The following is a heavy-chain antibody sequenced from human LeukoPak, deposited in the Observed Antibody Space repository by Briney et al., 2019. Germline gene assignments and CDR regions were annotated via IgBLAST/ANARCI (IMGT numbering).Heavy chain of an antibody. V-gene: IGHV5-51*01. Sequence: GESLKISRKASGYSFTRYWIGWVRQMPGKGLEWVGIIYVGNSHTRFSPSFQGQVTISVDKSINTAYLQWSSLKASDTAMYYCARHSSETYPAYFDFWGPGTLVTVSS. J-gene: IGHJ4*02. CDR3: ARHSSETYPAYFDF. CDR2: IYVGNSHT. D-gene: IGHD3-3*01. CDR1: GYSFTRYW.